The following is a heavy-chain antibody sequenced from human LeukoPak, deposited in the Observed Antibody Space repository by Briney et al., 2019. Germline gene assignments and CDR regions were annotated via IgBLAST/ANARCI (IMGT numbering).Heavy chain of an antibody. V-gene: IGHV4-30-4*02. CDR3: ARAMTTVIGSFDY. D-gene: IGHD4-17*01. CDR1: GGSISSGDYY. CDR2: IYYSGST. J-gene: IGHJ4*02. Sequence: SETLSLTCTVSGGSISSGDYYWSWIRQPPGKGLEWIGYIYYSGSTYYNPSLKSRVTISVDTSKNQFSLKLSSVTAADTAVYYCARAMTTVIGSFDYWGQGTLVTVSS.